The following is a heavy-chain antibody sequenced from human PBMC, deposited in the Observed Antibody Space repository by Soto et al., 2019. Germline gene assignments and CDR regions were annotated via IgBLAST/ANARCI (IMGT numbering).Heavy chain of an antibody. D-gene: IGHD2-2*01. CDR3: AKDPSTDIVVVPAAMDY. Sequence: GGSLRLSCAASGFTFSSYAMSWVRQAPGKGLEWVSAISGSGGSTYYADSVKGRFTISRDNSKNTLYLQMNSLRAEDTAVYYCAKDPSTDIVVVPAAMDYWGQGTLVTVSS. CDR2: ISGSGGST. CDR1: GFTFSSYA. V-gene: IGHV3-23*01. J-gene: IGHJ4*02.